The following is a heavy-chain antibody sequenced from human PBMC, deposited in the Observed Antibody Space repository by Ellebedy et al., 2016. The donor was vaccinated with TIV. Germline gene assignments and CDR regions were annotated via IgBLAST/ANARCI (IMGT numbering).Heavy chain of an antibody. D-gene: IGHD1-26*01. CDR3: VREGDFGMDV. V-gene: IGHV3-74*01. J-gene: IGHJ6*02. Sequence: GGSLRLXXGASGFTFNKYWMHWVRQAPGKGLVWVSRINSGGSSTSLADSVKGRFTISRDNAKNTVSLQMNSLRAEDTAVYYCVREGDFGMDVWGQGTTVTVSS. CDR2: INSGGSST. CDR1: GFTFNKYW.